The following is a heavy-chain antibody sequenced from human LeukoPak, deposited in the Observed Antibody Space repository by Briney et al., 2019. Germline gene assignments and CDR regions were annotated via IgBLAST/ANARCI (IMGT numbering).Heavy chain of an antibody. CDR2: IYYNGNT. J-gene: IGHJ5*02. Sequence: SETLSLTCSVSGGSISSGSYYWGWIRQPRGKGLEWIGSIYYNGNTHYNPSLNSRVSISVDTSKNQFSLKLSSVTAADTAVYYCARGAIPGRMAAAGKSWFDPWGQGTLVTVSS. CDR1: GGSISSGSYY. V-gene: IGHV4-39*01. CDR3: ARGAIPGRMAAAGKSWFDP. D-gene: IGHD6-13*01.